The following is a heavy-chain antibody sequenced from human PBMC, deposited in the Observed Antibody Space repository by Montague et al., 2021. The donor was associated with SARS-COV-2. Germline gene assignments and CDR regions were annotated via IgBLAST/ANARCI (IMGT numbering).Heavy chain of an antibody. D-gene: IGHD3-10*01. CDR1: GFTFSTHA. Sequence: SLRLSCAASGFTFSTHAMHWVRQAPGKGLEWVAVISYDGVEKYYADSVKGRFTISRDNSKNTLYLQMNSLTTEDTAVFYCARREQYGSGTNGLLQYWGQGILVTVSS. V-gene: IGHV3-30-3*01. CDR3: ARREQYGSGTNGLLQY. CDR2: ISYDGVEK. J-gene: IGHJ4*02.